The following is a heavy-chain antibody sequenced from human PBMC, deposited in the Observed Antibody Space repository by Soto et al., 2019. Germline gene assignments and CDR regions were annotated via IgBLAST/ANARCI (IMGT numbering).Heavy chain of an antibody. CDR1: GGTFSSYA. J-gene: IGHJ4*02. Sequence: SVKVSCKASGGTFSSYAISWVRQAPGQGLEWMGGIIPIFGIANYAQKFQGRVTITADESTSTAYMELSSLRSEDTAVYYCARGMTERSNGSPMDYWGQGTLVTVSS. V-gene: IGHV1-69*13. CDR2: IIPIFGIA. D-gene: IGHD1-26*01. CDR3: ARGMTERSNGSPMDY.